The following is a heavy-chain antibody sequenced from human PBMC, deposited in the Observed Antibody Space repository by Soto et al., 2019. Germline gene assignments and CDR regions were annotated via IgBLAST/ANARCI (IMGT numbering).Heavy chain of an antibody. J-gene: IGHJ4*02. CDR2: INPLPTSGST. CDR3: ARDLAAAAY. V-gene: IGHV1-46*01. CDR1: GYIFTNYY. Sequence: QVQLVQSGAEVKKPGAAVKVSCKASGYIFTNYYIHWVRQAPGQGLEWMAIINPLPTSGSTNYAPKFQGSVTVTRDTSTSTVYLELRSLRSDATAVYYCARDLAAAAYWGQGTLVTVSS. D-gene: IGHD6-13*01.